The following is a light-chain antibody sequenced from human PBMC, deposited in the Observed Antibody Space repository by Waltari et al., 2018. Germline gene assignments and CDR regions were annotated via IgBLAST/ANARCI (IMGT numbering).Light chain of an antibody. Sequence: DIRMTQSPSSLSASVGDRVTITFRASQDISNYLAWFQQKPGQAPKSLMYTASSLQSGVPSRFSGSGSGTDFTLTISSLQPEDFATYYCQQYNSYPLTFGGGTKVDIK. V-gene: IGKV1-16*01. CDR2: TAS. J-gene: IGKJ4*01. CDR1: QDISNY. CDR3: QQYNSYPLT.